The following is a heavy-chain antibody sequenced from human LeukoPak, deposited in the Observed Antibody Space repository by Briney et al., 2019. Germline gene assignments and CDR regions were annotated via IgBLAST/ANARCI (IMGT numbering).Heavy chain of an antibody. J-gene: IGHJ4*02. CDR1: RFPFSTYW. CDR3: VGGYGFDY. Sequence: GGSLRLSCAASRFPFSTYWMHWVRQATGKGLGWVSCITNDGTRTNYADSVKGRFTISRDNANNTLYLQMNSLRAEDTATYFCVGGYGFDYWGQGTLVTVSS. V-gene: IGHV3-74*01. D-gene: IGHD3-16*01. CDR2: ITNDGTRT.